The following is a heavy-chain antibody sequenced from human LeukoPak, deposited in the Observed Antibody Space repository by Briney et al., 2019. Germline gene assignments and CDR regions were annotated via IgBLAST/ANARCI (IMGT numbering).Heavy chain of an antibody. Sequence: ASVKVSCKASGYTFTSYGISWVRQAPGQGLEWMGWISAYNGNTNYAQKLQGRVTMATDTPTSTAYMELRSLRSDDTAVYYCAREEGSGYYYMAWLDYWGQGTLVTVSS. CDR1: GYTFTSYG. CDR3: AREEGSGYYYMAWLDY. V-gene: IGHV1-18*01. J-gene: IGHJ4*02. CDR2: ISAYNGNT. D-gene: IGHD3-22*01.